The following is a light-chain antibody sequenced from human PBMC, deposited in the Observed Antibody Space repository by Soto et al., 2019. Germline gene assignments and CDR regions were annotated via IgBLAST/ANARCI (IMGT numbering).Light chain of an antibody. CDR3: QQYNSYST. CDR1: QSISSW. J-gene: IGKJ1*01. Sequence: DIHMTQSPSTLSASVGDIVSITCRASQSISSWLAWYQQKPGKAPKLLIYDASSLESGVPSRFSGSGSGTEFTLTISSLQPDDFATYYCQQYNSYSTFGQGTKVDI. CDR2: DAS. V-gene: IGKV1-5*01.